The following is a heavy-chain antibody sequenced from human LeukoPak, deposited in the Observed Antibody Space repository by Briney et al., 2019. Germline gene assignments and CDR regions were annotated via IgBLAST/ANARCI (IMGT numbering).Heavy chain of an antibody. J-gene: IGHJ6*03. V-gene: IGHV1-18*01. D-gene: IGHD6-13*01. CDR3: VITQGAASRGGHHGGYYYYHMDV. CDR1: VYTFTSYG. CDR2: ISAYNGNT. Sequence: ASVKVSCKASVYTFTSYGISWVRHAPGQGLEWIGWISAYNGNTNYAQKLQGRVTMTTDTSTSTAYMERRSLRSHDTALYYCVITQGAASRGGHHGGYYYYHMDVWGKGTTVTISS.